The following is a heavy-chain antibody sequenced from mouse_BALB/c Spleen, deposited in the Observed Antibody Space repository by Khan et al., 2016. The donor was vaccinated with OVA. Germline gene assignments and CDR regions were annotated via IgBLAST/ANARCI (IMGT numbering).Heavy chain of an antibody. V-gene: IGHV9-3-1*01. CDR3: ARVGYNGTMDY. J-gene: IGHJ4*01. D-gene: IGHD2-14*01. Sequence: QIQLVQSGPELKKPGETVKISCKASGYTLTIYGMNWVRQAPGKGLKWMGWINTYTGEPTYADDFKGRFAFSLETSASTAFLQINNLKNEDTATYFCARVGYNGTMDYWGQGTSVTVSS. CDR1: GYTLTIYG. CDR2: INTYTGEP.